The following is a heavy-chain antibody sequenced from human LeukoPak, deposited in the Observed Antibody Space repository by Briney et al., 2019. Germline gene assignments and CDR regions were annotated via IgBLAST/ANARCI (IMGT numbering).Heavy chain of an antibody. D-gene: IGHD4-17*01. CDR2: INHNGNVN. CDR1: GFTFSSYW. J-gene: IGHJ4*02. CDR3: ARPDYGASGDY. V-gene: IGHV3-7*01. Sequence: GGSLRLSCAASGFTFSSYWMNWARQAPGKGLEWVASINHNGNVNYYVDSVKGRFTISRDDSKNTLYLQMNSLKAEDTAVYYCARPDYGASGDYWGQGTLVTVSS.